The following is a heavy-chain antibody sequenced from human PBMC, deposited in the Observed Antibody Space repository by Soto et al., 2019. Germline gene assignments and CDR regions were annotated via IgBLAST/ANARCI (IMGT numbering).Heavy chain of an antibody. CDR1: GSSINDGDYY. Sequence: PXETLSLTCTVAGSSINDGDYYWSWFRQPRGKGLEWIGYIYYSGSTYYNPSLGSRVSMSVDTSIKQFSLKFNSMTAADTAVYYCARGPVLAVIPIRGRLDYWGQGTLVTVSS. CDR2: IYYSGST. V-gene: IGHV4-30-4*01. D-gene: IGHD2-21*01. CDR3: ARGPVLAVIPIRGRLDY. J-gene: IGHJ4*02.